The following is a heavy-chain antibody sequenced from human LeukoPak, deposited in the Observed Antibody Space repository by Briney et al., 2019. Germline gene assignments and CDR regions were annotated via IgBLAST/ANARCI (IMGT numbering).Heavy chain of an antibody. D-gene: IGHD3-22*01. V-gene: IGHV4-34*01. J-gene: IGHJ4*02. CDR2: INHSGST. CDR3: ARGLGIVVVIIRKLVHY. CDR1: GGYFSGYY. Sequence: SETLSLTCAVYGGYFSGYYWSWIRQPPGKGLEWIGEINHSGSTNYNPSLKGRVTISVDTSKNQFSLKLSSVTAADTAVYYCARGLGIVVVIIRKLVHYWGQGTLVTVSS.